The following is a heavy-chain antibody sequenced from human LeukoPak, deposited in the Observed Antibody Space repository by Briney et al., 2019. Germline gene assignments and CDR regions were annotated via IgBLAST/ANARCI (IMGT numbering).Heavy chain of an antibody. CDR2: INHSGST. CDR1: GGSFSGYY. Sequence: KTSEALSHTCAVYGGSFSGYYWSWIRQPPGKGLEWIGEINHSGSTNYNPSLKSRVTISVDTSKNQFSLKLSSVTAADTAVYYCARGTVGVEEDSNAFDIWGQGTMVTVSS. V-gene: IGHV4-34*01. CDR3: ARGTVGVEEDSNAFDI. J-gene: IGHJ3*02. D-gene: IGHD2-15*01.